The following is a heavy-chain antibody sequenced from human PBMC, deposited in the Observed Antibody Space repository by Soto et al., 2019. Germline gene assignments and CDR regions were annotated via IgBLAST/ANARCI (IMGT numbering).Heavy chain of an antibody. D-gene: IGHD6-19*01. CDR3: AREGSSGWNGLNWFDP. CDR2: INHSGST. CDR1: GGSFSDYS. Sequence: SVTLSLTCAVYGGSFSDYSWTWIRQPPGKGLEWIGEINHSGSTYYNPSLKSRVTISVDTSKNQFSLKLTSVTAADTAVYYCAREGSSGWNGLNWFDPWGQGTLVTVSS. J-gene: IGHJ5*02. V-gene: IGHV4-34*01.